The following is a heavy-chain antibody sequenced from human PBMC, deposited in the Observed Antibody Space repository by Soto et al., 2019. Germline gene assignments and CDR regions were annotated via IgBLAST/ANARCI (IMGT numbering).Heavy chain of an antibody. CDR2: ISGSGGST. CDR1: VFTFSSYA. CDR3: ANSYDSRGYPGY. Sequence: GESLLLSCASSVFTFSSYAMSWVRQAPGKGLEWVSAISGSGGSTYYADSVKGRFTISRDNSKNTLYLQMNSLRAEDTAVYYCANSYDSRGYPGYWGQGTLVTVSS. V-gene: IGHV3-23*01. D-gene: IGHD3-22*01. J-gene: IGHJ4*02.